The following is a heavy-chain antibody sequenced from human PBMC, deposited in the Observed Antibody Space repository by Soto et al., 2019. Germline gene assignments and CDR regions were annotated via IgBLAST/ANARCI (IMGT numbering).Heavy chain of an antibody. V-gene: IGHV3-30-3*01. Sequence: GGSLRLSCAASGFTFSSYAMHWVRQAPGKGLEWVAVISYDGSIGYADSVKGRFTISRDNAKNSLYLQMNSLRAEDTALYYCAKDMGYGGNPGYYYYYGMDVWGQGTTVTVSS. D-gene: IGHD4-17*01. CDR2: ISYDGSI. CDR3: AKDMGYGGNPGYYYYYGMDV. CDR1: GFTFSSYA. J-gene: IGHJ6*02.